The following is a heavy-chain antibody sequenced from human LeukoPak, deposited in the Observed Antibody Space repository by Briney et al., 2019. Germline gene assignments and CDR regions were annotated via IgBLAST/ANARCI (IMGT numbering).Heavy chain of an antibody. CDR2: IIPILGIA. V-gene: IGHV1-69*04. J-gene: IGHJ4*02. Sequence: ASVKVSCKASGGTFSSYAISWVRQAPGQGLEWMGRIIPILGIANYAQKFQGRVTMTRDTSTSTVYMELSSLRSEDTAVYYCARTVYDSSGYYYYHLSYYFDYWGQGTLVTVSS. CDR1: GGTFSSYA. D-gene: IGHD3-22*01. CDR3: ARTVYDSSGYYYYHLSYYFDY.